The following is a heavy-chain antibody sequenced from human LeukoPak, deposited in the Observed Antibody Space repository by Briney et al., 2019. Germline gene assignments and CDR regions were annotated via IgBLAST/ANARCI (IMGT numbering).Heavy chain of an antibody. J-gene: IGHJ4*02. CDR2: ICTSGST. CDR1: GGSISSGSYY. Sequence: SQTLSLTCTVSGGSISSGSYYWSWIRQPAGKGLEWIGRICTSGSTNYNPSLKSRVTISVDTSKNQFSLKLSSVTAADTAVYYCARENYGDLVLWGQGTLVTVSS. D-gene: IGHD4-17*01. V-gene: IGHV4-61*02. CDR3: ARENYGDLVL.